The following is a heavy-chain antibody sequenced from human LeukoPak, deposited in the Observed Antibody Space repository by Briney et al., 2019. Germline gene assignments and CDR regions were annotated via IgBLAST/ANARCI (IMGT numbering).Heavy chain of an antibody. CDR2: IYTSGST. J-gene: IGHJ5*02. CDR1: GGSISSYY. CDR3: ARDPYCSGGSCHRWFDP. D-gene: IGHD2-15*01. V-gene: IGHV4-4*07. Sequence: SETLSLTCTVSGGSISSYYWSWIRQPAGKGLEWIGRIYTSGSTNYNPSLKSRVTMSVDTSKNQFSLKLSSVTAADTAVYYCARDPYCSGGSCHRWFDPWGQGTLVTVSS.